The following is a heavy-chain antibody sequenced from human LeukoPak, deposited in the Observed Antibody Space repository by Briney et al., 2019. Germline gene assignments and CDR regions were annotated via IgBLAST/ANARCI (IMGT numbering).Heavy chain of an antibody. J-gene: IGHJ4*02. Sequence: PSETLSLTCAVYGGSFSGYYWSWIRQPPGKGLEWIGEINHSGSTNYNPSLKSRVTISVDTSKNRFSLKLSSVTAADTAVYYCARQGRGYSYGSPDYWGQGTLVTVSS. CDR1: GGSFSGYY. V-gene: IGHV4-34*01. D-gene: IGHD5-18*01. CDR3: ARQGRGYSYGSPDY. CDR2: INHSGST.